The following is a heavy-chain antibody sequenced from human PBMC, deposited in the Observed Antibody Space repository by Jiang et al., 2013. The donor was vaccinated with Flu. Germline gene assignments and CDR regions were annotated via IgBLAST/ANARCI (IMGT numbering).Heavy chain of an antibody. V-gene: IGHV3-49*03. Sequence: VQLVESGGGLVQPGRSLRLSCTASGFSFGDYAVSWLRQAPGKGLEWVGFIRNKLYRGTTDYAASVKGRFTISRDDSKSIAYLQMSSLKTEDTAVYYCTRDLVRDIILIPATYFDYWGQGAVGHRLL. D-gene: IGHD2-2*01. J-gene: IGHJ4*02. CDR1: GFSFGDYA. CDR2: IRNKLYRGTT. CDR3: TRDLVRDIILIPATYFDY.